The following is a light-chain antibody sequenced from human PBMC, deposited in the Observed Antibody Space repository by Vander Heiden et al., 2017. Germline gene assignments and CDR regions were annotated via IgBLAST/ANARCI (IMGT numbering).Light chain of an antibody. J-gene: IGKJ1*01. CDR1: QSIGTW. CDR3: QQYNTYQT. Sequence: DIQMTQSPSTLSASVGDRITITCRASQSIGTWLAWYHQKPGKAPKFLIYKASNLQSGVPSRFSGSGSGTEFTLTISSLQPDDFGTYYCQQYNTYQTFGQGTKVEI. CDR2: KAS. V-gene: IGKV1-5*03.